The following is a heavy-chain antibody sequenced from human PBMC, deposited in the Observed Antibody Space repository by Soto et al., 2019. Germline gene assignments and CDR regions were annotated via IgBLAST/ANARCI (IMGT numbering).Heavy chain of an antibody. CDR3: ASHSSGWYRDAFDI. D-gene: IGHD6-19*01. Sequence: SETLSLTCTVSGGSISSYYWSWIRQPPGKGLEWIGYIYYSGSTNYNPSLKSRVTISVDTSKNQFSLKLSSVTAADTAVYYCASHSSGWYRDAFDIWGQGTMVTVSS. V-gene: IGHV4-59*01. CDR1: GGSISSYY. J-gene: IGHJ3*02. CDR2: IYYSGST.